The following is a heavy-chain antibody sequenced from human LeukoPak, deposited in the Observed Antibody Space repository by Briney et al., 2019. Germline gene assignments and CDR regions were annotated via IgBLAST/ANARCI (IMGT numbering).Heavy chain of an antibody. J-gene: IGHJ4*02. CDR2: ISSDRRNI. CDR3: ARELNWACDY. D-gene: IGHD7-27*01. V-gene: IGHV3-48*01. CDR1: GYSFSSHG. Sequence: GSLRLSCAASGYSFSSHGLKWVRQAPGRGLEWVSYISSDRRNIYYADSVKGRFTISRDNAENSLYLQMNSLRAEDTAVYYCARELNWACDYWGQGTLVTVSS.